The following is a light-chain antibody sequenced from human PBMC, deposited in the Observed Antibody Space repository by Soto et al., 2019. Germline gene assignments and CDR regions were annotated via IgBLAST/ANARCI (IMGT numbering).Light chain of an antibody. CDR1: SSDVGGYKY. CDR2: EVG. V-gene: IGLV2-14*01. CDR3: SSYTSSSTWV. Sequence: QSALTQPASVSGSPGQSITISCTGSSSDVGGYKYVSWYQQHPGKVPKLMIYEVGNRPSGISHRFAGSKSGNTASLTISGLQAEDEDDYYCSSYTSSSTWVFGGGTKLTVL. J-gene: IGLJ3*02.